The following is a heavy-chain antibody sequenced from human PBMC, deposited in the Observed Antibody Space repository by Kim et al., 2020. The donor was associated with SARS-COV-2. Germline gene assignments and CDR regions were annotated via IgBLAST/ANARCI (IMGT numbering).Heavy chain of an antibody. CDR2: VHYTGST. J-gene: IGHJ4*02. V-gene: IGHV4-59*01. Sequence: SETLSLTCTVSGGSISGYYWTWIRQPPGKGLHWIGYVHYTGSTNYNPSLNSRVTISVDTSKNQFSLTLNSVTAADTAVYYCARAYRTYYGVDYWGQGTLVTVSS. CDR3: ARAYRTYYGVDY. CDR1: GGSISGYY. D-gene: IGHD1-26*01.